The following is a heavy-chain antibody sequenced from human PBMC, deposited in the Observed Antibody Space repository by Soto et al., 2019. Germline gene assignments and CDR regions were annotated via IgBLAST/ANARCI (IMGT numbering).Heavy chain of an antibody. D-gene: IGHD6-19*01. J-gene: IGHJ4*02. Sequence: GASVKVSCKASGGTFSRDAISWVRQAPGQGLEWMGGIIPIFGTVNYAQKFQGRVTMTRDTSTSTVYMELSSLRSEDTAVYYCARGIAVAGTGFDYWGQGTLVTVSS. CDR1: GGTFSRDA. V-gene: IGHV1-69*05. CDR2: IIPIFGTV. CDR3: ARGIAVAGTGFDY.